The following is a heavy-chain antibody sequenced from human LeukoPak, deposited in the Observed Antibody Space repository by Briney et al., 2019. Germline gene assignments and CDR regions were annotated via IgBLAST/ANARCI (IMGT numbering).Heavy chain of an antibody. V-gene: IGHV4-39*07. CDR1: GGSISSSSYY. J-gene: IGHJ3*02. CDR3: ARMISSGWRRGDAFDI. CDR2: IYYSGST. D-gene: IGHD6-19*01. Sequence: SETLSLTCTVSGGSISSSSYYWGWIRQPSGKGLEWIGSIYYSGSTYYNPSLKSRVTISVDTSKNQFSLKLSSVTAADTAVYYCARMISSGWRRGDAFDIWGQGTMVTVSS.